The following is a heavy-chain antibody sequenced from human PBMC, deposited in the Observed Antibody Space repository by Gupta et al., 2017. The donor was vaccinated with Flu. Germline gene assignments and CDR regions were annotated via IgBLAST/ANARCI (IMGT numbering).Heavy chain of an antibody. Sequence: QVQLVQSGAEVRRPGSSVKVSCKASGGTFSSYAISWVRQAPGQGLEWLGGNIPIFGTSNESEKFQGSITITADKTTLTGYMNMRRTKSEARAVCDGGRLASRGAFDLWGQGTLGTVS. D-gene: IGHD3-10*01. J-gene: IGHJ3*01. CDR3: GRLASRGAFDL. V-gene: IGHV1-69*06. CDR2: NIPIFGTS. CDR1: GGTFSSYA.